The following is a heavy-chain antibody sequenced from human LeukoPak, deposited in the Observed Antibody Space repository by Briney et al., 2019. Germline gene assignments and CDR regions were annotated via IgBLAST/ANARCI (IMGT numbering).Heavy chain of an antibody. CDR3: ARADYYDSSGSGFDI. V-gene: IGHV4-34*01. CDR1: SGSFSGYY. Sequence: SETLSLTCSVYSGSFSGYYWSWIRQPPGKGLEWIGEINHSVGTNYNPSLKSRVTMSLDTSKNQFSLKLSSVTAADTAVYYCARADYYDSSGSGFDIWGQGTMVTVSS. CDR2: INHSVGT. D-gene: IGHD3-22*01. J-gene: IGHJ3*02.